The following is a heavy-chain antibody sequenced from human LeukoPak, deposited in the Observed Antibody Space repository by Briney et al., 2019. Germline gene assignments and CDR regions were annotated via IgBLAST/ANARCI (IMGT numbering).Heavy chain of an antibody. CDR1: GGSISSYY. J-gene: IGHJ1*01. V-gene: IGHV4-59*08. CDR3: ASGGGLSYCGGDCPEYFQH. D-gene: IGHD2-21*01. Sequence: SETLSLTCTVSGGSISSYYWSWIRQPPGKGLEWIGYIYYSGSTNYNPSLKSRVTISVDASKNQFSLKLSSVTAADTAVYYCASGGGLSYCGGDCPEYFQHWGQGTLVTVSS. CDR2: IYYSGST.